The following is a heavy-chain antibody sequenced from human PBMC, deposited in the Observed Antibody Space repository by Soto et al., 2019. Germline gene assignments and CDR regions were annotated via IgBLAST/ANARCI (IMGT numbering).Heavy chain of an antibody. V-gene: IGHV4-61*01. CDR3: ARQRVLPAQYFFDY. D-gene: IGHD6-13*01. J-gene: IGHJ4*02. CDR2: VIPGGST. CDR1: GDSVSSGSYC. Sequence: QVQLQESGPGLVKPSETLSLTCTVSGDSVSSGSYCWTWIRQPPGKGLEWIGYVIPGGSTSYNPPRTSRVTLSIDTSENQYSPKLTSMTAADTAVYYCARQRVLPAQYFFDYWGQGTLVPVSS.